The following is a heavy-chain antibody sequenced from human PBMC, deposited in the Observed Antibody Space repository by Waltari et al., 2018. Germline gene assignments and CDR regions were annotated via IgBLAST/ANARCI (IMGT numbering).Heavy chain of an antibody. V-gene: IGHV3-9*01. D-gene: IGHD2-2*01. Sequence: EVQLVESGGGLVQPGRSLRLSCAASGFTFDDYAIHWVRQAPGKGLEWVSGISWNSGSIGYADSVKCRFTISRDNAKNSRYLQMNSLRAEDTALYYYAKDTVPATAGYFDAFDIWGQGTMVTVSS. CDR3: AKDTVPATAGYFDAFDI. J-gene: IGHJ3*02. CDR2: ISWNSGSI. CDR1: GFTFDDYA.